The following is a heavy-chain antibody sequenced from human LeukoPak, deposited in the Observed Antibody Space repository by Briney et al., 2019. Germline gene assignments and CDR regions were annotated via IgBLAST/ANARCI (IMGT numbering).Heavy chain of an antibody. V-gene: IGHV4-39*01. Sequence: TSETLSLTCTVSGGSISSSNYYWGWIRQPPGKGLEWIGTIYHSGSTYYNPSLKSRISISVDTSKNQFSLKLRSVTAADTAVYYCARPTSKLGSFDYWGQGTLVTVSS. CDR2: IYHSGST. CDR1: GGSISSSNYY. J-gene: IGHJ4*02. D-gene: IGHD2/OR15-2a*01. CDR3: ARPTSKLGSFDY.